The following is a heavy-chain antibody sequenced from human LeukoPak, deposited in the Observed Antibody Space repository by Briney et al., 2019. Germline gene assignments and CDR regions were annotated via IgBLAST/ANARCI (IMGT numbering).Heavy chain of an antibody. V-gene: IGHV3-30*02. Sequence: GGSLRLSCATSGFTFSNFDMYWVRQAPGKALEWVSLIIFNESNRYYADSVRGRFTISRDISKNTVYLQMNSLRAEDTAIYYCAKSDMDTVMVIKHWGQGTLVTVSS. CDR2: IIFNESNR. CDR1: GFTFSNFD. D-gene: IGHD5-18*01. J-gene: IGHJ4*02. CDR3: AKSDMDTVMVIKH.